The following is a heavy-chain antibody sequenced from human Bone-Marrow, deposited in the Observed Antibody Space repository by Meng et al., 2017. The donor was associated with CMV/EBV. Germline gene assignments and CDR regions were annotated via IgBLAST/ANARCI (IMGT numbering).Heavy chain of an antibody. J-gene: IGHJ4*02. CDR2: INHSGGT. CDR1: GGSFSGYY. V-gene: IGHV4-34*01. CDR3: ARISSSSRPNFEY. D-gene: IGHD6-6*01. Sequence: SQTLSLTCAVYGGSFSGYYWSWIRQPPGKGLEWIGEINHSGGTNYNPSLKSRVTISVDTSKNQFSLELSSVTAADTALYYCARISSSSRPNFEYWGQGTLVTVSS.